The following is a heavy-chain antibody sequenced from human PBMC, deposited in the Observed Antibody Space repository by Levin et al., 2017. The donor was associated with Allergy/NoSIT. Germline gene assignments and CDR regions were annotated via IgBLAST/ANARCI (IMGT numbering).Heavy chain of an antibody. Sequence: SGGSLRLSCAASGFTFNNYAMSWVRQAPGKGLEWVSAIINSGVGTYYADSVKGRFTISRDNSKNTMYLQMHSLRAEDTAVYFCAKDEIRGSDQPYYFDYWGQGTLVTASS. V-gene: IGHV3-23*01. D-gene: IGHD6-19*01. CDR1: GFTFNNYA. J-gene: IGHJ4*02. CDR3: AKDEIRGSDQPYYFDY. CDR2: IINSGVGT.